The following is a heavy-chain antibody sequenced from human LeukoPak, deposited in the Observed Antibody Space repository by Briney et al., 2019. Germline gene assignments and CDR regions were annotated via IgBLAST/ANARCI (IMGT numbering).Heavy chain of an antibody. V-gene: IGHV1-8*03. J-gene: IGHJ3*02. CDR3: ARVYSSAFDI. D-gene: IGHD6-13*01. Sequence: GASVKVSCKASGYTFTSYDINWVRQATGQGLEWMGWMNPNSGNTGYAQKFQGRVTITRNTSISTAYMELSRLRSDDTAVYYCARVYSSAFDIWGQGTMVTVSS. CDR2: MNPNSGNT. CDR1: GYTFTSYD.